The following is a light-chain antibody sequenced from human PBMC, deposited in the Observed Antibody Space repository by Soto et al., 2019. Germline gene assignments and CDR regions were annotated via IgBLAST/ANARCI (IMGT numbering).Light chain of an antibody. CDR2: GAS. CDR1: QSVSCNY. V-gene: IGKV3-20*01. Sequence: EIVLTQSPGTLSLSPGERATLSCRASQSVSCNYLAWYQQKPGQAPRLLIYGASSRATGIPDRFSGSGSGTDFTLTISRLEPEDSAVYYCQQYGTSPPSFGQGTRLE. J-gene: IGKJ5*01. CDR3: QQYGTSPPS.